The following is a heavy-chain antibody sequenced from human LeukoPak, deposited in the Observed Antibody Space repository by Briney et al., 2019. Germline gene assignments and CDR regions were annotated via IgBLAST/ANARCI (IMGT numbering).Heavy chain of an antibody. CDR1: GYSFSSYW. V-gene: IGHV5-51*04. CDR3: ARVARDGATTFAY. Sequence: GESLKISCKGSGYSFSSYWIGWVRQMPGKGLEWMGIIYPGDSDTRDSPSFQGHVTISPDKPVNPAYLQWRNLKASDTAMYYCARVARDGATTFAYWGQGTLVTVSS. CDR2: IYPGDSDT. D-gene: IGHD1-26*01. J-gene: IGHJ4*02.